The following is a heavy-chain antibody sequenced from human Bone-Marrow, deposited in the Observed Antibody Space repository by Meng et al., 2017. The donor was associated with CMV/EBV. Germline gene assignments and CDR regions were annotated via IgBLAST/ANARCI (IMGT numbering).Heavy chain of an antibody. CDR1: GFTFSNSG. CDR2: IRYDGINK. V-gene: IGHV3-30*02. D-gene: IGHD3-16*01. Sequence: GESLKISCAASGFTFSNSGIHWVRQAPGKGLEWVAFIRYDGINKYYADSVKGRFTISRDNAKNSLYLQMSSLRADDTAVYHCATRSASDQWGQGMLVTVSS. CDR3: ATRSASDQ. J-gene: IGHJ5*02.